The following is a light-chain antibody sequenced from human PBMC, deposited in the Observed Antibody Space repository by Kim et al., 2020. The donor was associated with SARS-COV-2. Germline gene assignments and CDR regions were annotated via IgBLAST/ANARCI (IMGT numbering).Light chain of an antibody. V-gene: IGLV2-18*02. CDR3: SSYTSSSTLI. CDR2: EVS. Sequence: GQTVSIAGTGTSSNVGSYNRVSWYQQPPGTAPKLIIYEVSDRPSGVPHRFSGSKSGNTASLTSSWLQTEDEADYYCSSYTSSSTLIFGGGTKVTVL. J-gene: IGLJ2*01. CDR1: SSNVGSYNR.